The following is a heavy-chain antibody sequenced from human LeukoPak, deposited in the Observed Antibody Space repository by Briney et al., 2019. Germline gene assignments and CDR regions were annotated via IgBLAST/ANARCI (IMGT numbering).Heavy chain of an antibody. CDR2: ISYDGSNK. V-gene: IGHV3-30-3*01. Sequence: GRSLRLSCAASGFTFSSYAMHWVRQAPGKGLEWVAVISYDGSNKYYADSVKGRFTISRDNSKNTLYLQMNSLRAEDTAVYYCARAFLEWLLSEDYWGQGTLVTVSS. J-gene: IGHJ4*02. D-gene: IGHD3-3*01. CDR1: GFTFSSYA. CDR3: ARAFLEWLLSEDY.